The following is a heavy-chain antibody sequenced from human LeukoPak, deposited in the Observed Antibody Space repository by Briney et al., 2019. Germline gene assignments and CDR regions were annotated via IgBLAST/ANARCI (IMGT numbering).Heavy chain of an antibody. CDR2: ISAYNGNT. Sequence: APVKVSCKASGYTFTSYGISWVRQAPGQGLEWMGWISAYNGNTNYAQKLQGRVTMTRDTSTSTVYMELSSLRSEDTAVYYCAREVAAFDYWGQGTLVTVSS. V-gene: IGHV1-18*01. CDR3: AREVAAFDY. J-gene: IGHJ4*02. D-gene: IGHD6-19*01. CDR1: GYTFTSYG.